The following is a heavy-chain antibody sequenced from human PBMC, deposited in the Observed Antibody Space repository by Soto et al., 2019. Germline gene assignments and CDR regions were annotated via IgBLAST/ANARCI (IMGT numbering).Heavy chain of an antibody. Sequence: ELQLVESGGRLIRPGGSLRLSCVLSGLNVSSNYMTWVRQAPGKGLEWVSLINSDGRTYYADSVKGRFTISRDNSKNTLYLQMTTLRAQDTAIYYCARELLYWGQGTLVAVPS. V-gene: IGHV3-53*01. J-gene: IGHJ4*02. CDR3: ARELLY. CDR2: INSDGRT. CDR1: GLNVSSNY. D-gene: IGHD2-15*01.